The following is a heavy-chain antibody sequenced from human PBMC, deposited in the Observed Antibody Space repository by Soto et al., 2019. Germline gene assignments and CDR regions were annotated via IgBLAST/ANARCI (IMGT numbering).Heavy chain of an antibody. CDR1: GGSISSGGYY. CDR2: IYYSGST. J-gene: IGHJ3*02. D-gene: IGHD3-9*01. CDR3: ARDPIFYDILTGYYPKNAFDI. V-gene: IGHV4-31*03. Sequence: QVQLQESGPGLVKPSQTLSLTCTVSGGSISSGGYYWSWIRQHPGKGLEWIGYIYYSGSTYYNPSLKSRVTISVDTSKNQFSLKLSSVTAADTAAYYCARDPIFYDILTGYYPKNAFDIWGQGTMVTVSS.